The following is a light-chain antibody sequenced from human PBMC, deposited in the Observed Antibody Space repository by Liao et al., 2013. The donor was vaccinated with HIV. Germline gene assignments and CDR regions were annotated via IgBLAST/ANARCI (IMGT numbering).Light chain of an antibody. CDR3: QLWDSNSDHRYV. V-gene: IGLV3-1*01. CDR1: KLGEKY. J-gene: IGLJ1*01. Sequence: SYELTQPPSVSVSPGQTASITCSGDKLGEKYACWYQQKPGQSPVLVIYRDNKRPSGTPERFSGSNSGNTATLTISGTQAIDEADYYCQLWDSNSDHRYVFGSGTTVTVL. CDR2: RDN.